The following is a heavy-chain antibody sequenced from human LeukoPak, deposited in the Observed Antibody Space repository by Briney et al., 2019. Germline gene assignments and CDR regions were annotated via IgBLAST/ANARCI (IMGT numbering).Heavy chain of an antibody. CDR3: ARDPNGDYIGAFDM. CDR2: IRGGGGSA. J-gene: IGHJ3*02. Sequence: GGSLRLSCTASGFTFSAYAMMWVRQAPGKGPEGVSAIRGGGGSAFYADSVKGRFTISRDNSKYTLFLQMKSLRAEDTAVYYCARDPNGDYIGAFDMWGPGTMVTVSS. CDR1: GFTFSAYA. V-gene: IGHV3-23*01. D-gene: IGHD4-17*01.